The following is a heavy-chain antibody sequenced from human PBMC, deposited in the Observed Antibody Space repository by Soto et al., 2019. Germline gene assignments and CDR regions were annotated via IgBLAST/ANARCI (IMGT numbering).Heavy chain of an antibody. CDR3: SRAGGGRNWNDLNTIDY. D-gene: IGHD1-1*01. CDR2: ISSSSSYI. J-gene: IGHJ4*02. Sequence: GGSLRLSCAASGFTFSSYSMNWVRQAPGKGLEWVSSISSSSSYIYYADSVKGRFTISRDNAKNSLYLQMNSLRAEDTAVYYCSRAGGGRNWNDLNTIDYWGQGTLVTVSS. V-gene: IGHV3-21*01. CDR1: GFTFSSYS.